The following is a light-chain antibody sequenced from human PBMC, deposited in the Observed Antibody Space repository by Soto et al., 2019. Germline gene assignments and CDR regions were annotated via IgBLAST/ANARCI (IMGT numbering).Light chain of an antibody. CDR1: ESVSIS. CDR3: QQYHVWPKWT. J-gene: IGKJ1*01. CDR2: GAS. V-gene: IGKV3D-15*01. Sequence: EVDLTQSPATLSVSPGEGATLSCRASESVSISLAWYQHKPGQPPRLLIHGASTRASGVPPRFSGSGSGTDFSLTISSLQSEDYAVYFCQQYHVWPKWTFGQGTKVDI.